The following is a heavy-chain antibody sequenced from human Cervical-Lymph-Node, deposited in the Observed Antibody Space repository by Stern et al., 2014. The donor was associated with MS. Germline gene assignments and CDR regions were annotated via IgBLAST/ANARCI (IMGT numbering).Heavy chain of an antibody. CDR2: IYYNVAT. CDR1: GGSVSSGSYY. D-gene: IGHD6-19*01. J-gene: IGHJ4*02. V-gene: IGHV4-61*01. Sequence: QVQLQESGPGLVKPSETLSLTCTVSGGSVSSGSYYWSWIRQPPGKGLEWIGNIYYNVATDYNPSLKSRVTISVDTYKKQFSQKLNSVSAADTAVYYCARYSSGAYYFDYWGQGTLVTVSS. CDR3: ARYSSGAYYFDY.